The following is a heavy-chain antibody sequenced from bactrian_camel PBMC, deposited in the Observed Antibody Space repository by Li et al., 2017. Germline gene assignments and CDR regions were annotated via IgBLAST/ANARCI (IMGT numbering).Heavy chain of an antibody. J-gene: IGHJ4*01. CDR3: AADLCAGWELSAGWRATDRFAY. Sequence: QLVESGGGSVQAGGSLRLSCAASGYTQGHHCMGWFRQSPGKEREGIASIAIGGGSTFYADSVKGLFTISQDNDKDTVYLQMDSLKPEDTAMYYCAADLCAGWELSAGWRATDRFAYWGQGTQVTVS. V-gene: IGHV3S60*01. D-gene: IGHD5*01. CDR2: IAIGGGST. CDR1: GYTQGHHC.